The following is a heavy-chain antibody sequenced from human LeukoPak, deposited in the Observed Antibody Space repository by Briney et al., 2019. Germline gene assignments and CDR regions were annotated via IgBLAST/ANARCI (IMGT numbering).Heavy chain of an antibody. D-gene: IGHD6-13*01. Sequence: PGGSLRLSCAASGFTFSSYAMSWVRQAPGKGLQWVSAISGSGTATYYADSVKGRFTISRDNSKNTLYLQMNSLRAEDTAVYYCAKPLSAASGTDFDNWGQGTLVTVSS. J-gene: IGHJ4*02. V-gene: IGHV3-23*01. CDR1: GFTFSSYA. CDR3: AKPLSAASGTDFDN. CDR2: ISGSGTAT.